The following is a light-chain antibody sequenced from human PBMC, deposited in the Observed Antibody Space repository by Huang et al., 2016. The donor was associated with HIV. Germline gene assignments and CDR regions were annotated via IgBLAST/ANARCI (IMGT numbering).Light chain of an antibody. CDR1: QSVSSS. V-gene: IGKV3-11*01. CDR3: RQRSNWPRFT. Sequence: EIVLTQSPATLSLSPGERATLSYRASQSVSSSLAWYQQKPGQAPRLLIYDASNRATDSPDRYSGSGSGTDFTLTIINLEPEDFAVYYCRQRSNWPRFTFGPGTKVDIK. J-gene: IGKJ3*01. CDR2: DAS.